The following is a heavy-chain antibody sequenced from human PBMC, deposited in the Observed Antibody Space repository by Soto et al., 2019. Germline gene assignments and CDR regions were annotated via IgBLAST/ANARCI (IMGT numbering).Heavy chain of an antibody. CDR2: IYYSGST. CDR1: GGSISSYY. Sequence: SETLSLTCTVSGGSISSYYWSWIRQPPGKGLEWIGYIYYSGSTNYNPSLKSRVTISVDTSKNQFSLKLSSVTAADTAVYYCAGDWYYYGSGSHYYYYYGMDVCGQGTTVTVYS. D-gene: IGHD3-10*01. CDR3: AGDWYYYGSGSHYYYYYGMDV. V-gene: IGHV4-59*01. J-gene: IGHJ6*02.